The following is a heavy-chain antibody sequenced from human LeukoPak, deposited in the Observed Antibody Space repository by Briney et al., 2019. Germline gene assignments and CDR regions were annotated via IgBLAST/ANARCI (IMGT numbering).Heavy chain of an antibody. CDR2: ISDGSST. D-gene: IGHD4-23*01. Sequence: GGSLRLSCAASEFTFSTYWMHWVRQAPGKGLVWVSRISDGSSTNYADSVKGRFAISGDNAKNTLYLHMNSLSTEDTAVYYCASGYSSDYGGNVYWGRGTLVTVSS. V-gene: IGHV3-74*01. CDR1: EFTFSTYW. J-gene: IGHJ4*02. CDR3: ASGYSSDYGGNVY.